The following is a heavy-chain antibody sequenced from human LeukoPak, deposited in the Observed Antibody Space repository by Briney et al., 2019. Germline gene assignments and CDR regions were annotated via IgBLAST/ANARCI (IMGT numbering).Heavy chain of an antibody. CDR2: IYSDGDT. CDR1: GDSITSGSYY. V-gene: IGHV4-39*07. CDR3: ARAVEEISSSYFYFYHMDV. J-gene: IGHJ6*03. D-gene: IGHD6-6*01. Sequence: PSETLSLTCTVSGDSITSGSYYWGWIRQTPGKRLEWIGNIYSDGDTSFNPSLKSRITMSVDTSKNQFSLRLNSVTAADTAVYFCARAVEEISSSYFYFYHMDVWVKGTTITVSS.